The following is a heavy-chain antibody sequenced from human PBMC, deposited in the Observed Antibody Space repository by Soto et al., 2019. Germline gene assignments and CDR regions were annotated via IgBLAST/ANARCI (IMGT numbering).Heavy chain of an antibody. V-gene: IGHV3-11*01. CDR3: ASHYDLWTGYLSPVDY. CDR1: GYTFSDYY. D-gene: IGHD3-3*01. Sequence: QVRLVESGGDLVKPGGSLRLSCAASGYTFSDYYLSWIRQAPGKGLEWISYIDTSSTKIYYADSVRGRFTISRDNGKNSLFLEMNNLRVEDTAVYFCASHYDLWTGYLSPVDYWGRGTLVTVSS. CDR2: IDTSSTKI. J-gene: IGHJ4*02.